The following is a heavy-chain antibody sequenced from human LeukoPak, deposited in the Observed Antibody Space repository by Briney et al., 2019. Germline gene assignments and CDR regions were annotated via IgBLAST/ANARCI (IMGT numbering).Heavy chain of an antibody. CDR1: GFSFSSYI. CDR3: AKPVYDYVWGSYGVDY. CDR2: ISSSSSTI. V-gene: IGHV3-48*04. J-gene: IGHJ4*02. D-gene: IGHD3-16*01. Sequence: GGSLRLSCAASGFSFSSYIMNWVRQAPGKGLEWVSHISSSSSTIYYADSVKGRFTISRDNAKNSLYLQMNSLRAEDTAVYYCAKPVYDYVWGSYGVDYWGQGTLVTVSS.